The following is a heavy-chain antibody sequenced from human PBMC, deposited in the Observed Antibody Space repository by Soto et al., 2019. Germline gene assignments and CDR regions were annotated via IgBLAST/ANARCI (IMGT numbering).Heavy chain of an antibody. V-gene: IGHV3-23*01. Sequence: GGSLRLSCAASGFTFSSYAMSWVRQAPGKGLEWVSAISGSGGSTYYADSVKGRFTISRDNSKNTLYLQMNSLRAEDTAVYYCARDSSGYSDLDYWGRGTLVTVSS. CDR3: ARDSSGYSDLDY. J-gene: IGHJ4*02. CDR1: GFTFSSYA. D-gene: IGHD3-22*01. CDR2: ISGSGGST.